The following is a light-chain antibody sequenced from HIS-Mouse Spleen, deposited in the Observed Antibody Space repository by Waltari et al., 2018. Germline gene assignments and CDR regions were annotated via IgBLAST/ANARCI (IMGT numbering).Light chain of an antibody. CDR1: SSDVGSYTL. J-gene: IGLJ3*02. V-gene: IGLV2-23*01. Sequence: QSALTQPASVSGSPGQSITISCPGPSSDVGSYTLVSWYQPYPGKAPKLMIYEGSKRPSGVSNRFSGSKSGNTASLTISGLQAEDEADYYCCSYAGSSTLVFGGGTKLTVL. CDR2: EGS. CDR3: CSYAGSSTLV.